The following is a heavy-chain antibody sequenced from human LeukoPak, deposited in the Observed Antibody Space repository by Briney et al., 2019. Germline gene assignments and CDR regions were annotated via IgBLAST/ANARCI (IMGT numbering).Heavy chain of an antibody. Sequence: SETLSLTCAVYGGSFSGYYWNWIRQPPGKGLEWIGYIYYSGGTNYNDSLKSRVTISVDTSQNQFSLRLSSMTAADTAVYYCARRAAAVGTYYMDVWGKGTTVTVSS. CDR2: IYYSGGT. CDR1: GGSFSGYY. J-gene: IGHJ6*03. CDR3: ARRAAAVGTYYMDV. D-gene: IGHD6-13*01. V-gene: IGHV4-59*12.